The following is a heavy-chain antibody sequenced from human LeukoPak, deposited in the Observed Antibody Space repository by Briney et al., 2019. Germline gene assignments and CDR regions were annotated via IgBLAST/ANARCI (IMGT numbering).Heavy chain of an antibody. D-gene: IGHD6-19*01. Sequence: TSETLSLTCTVSGGSISSSSYYWGWIRQPPGKGLEWIGSIYYSGSTYYNPSLKSRVTISVDTSKNQFSLKLSSVTAADTAVYYCARHSHSGWYYADYWGQGTLVTVSS. J-gene: IGHJ4*02. CDR3: ARHSHSGWYYADY. CDR1: GGSISSSSYY. CDR2: IYYSGST. V-gene: IGHV4-39*01.